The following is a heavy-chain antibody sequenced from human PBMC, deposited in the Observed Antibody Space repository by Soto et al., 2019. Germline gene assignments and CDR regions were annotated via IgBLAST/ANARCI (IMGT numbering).Heavy chain of an antibody. CDR1: GGSFSGYY. V-gene: IGHV4-34*01. CDR2: INHSGST. J-gene: IGHJ4*02. D-gene: IGHD6-25*01. CDR3: ARGLRRIAAAFDY. Sequence: SETLSLTCAVYGGSFSGYYWSWIRQPPGKGLEWIGEINHSGSTNYNPSLKSRVTISVDTSKNQFSLKLSSVTAADMAVYYCARGLRRIAAAFDYWGQGTLVTVSS.